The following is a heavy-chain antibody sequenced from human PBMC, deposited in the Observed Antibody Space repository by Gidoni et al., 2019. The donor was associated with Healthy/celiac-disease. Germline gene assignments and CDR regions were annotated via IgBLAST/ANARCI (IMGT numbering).Heavy chain of an antibody. Sequence: EVQLLESGGGLVQPGGSLRLSCAASGFTFSSYAMRWVRQAPGKGLEWVSAISGSGGSTYYADSVKGRFTISRDNSKNTLYLQMNSLRAEDTAVYYCAKVWGVGGLYLSYWGQGTLVTVSS. CDR1: GFTFSSYA. J-gene: IGHJ4*02. V-gene: IGHV3-23*01. CDR3: AKVWGVGGLYLSY. D-gene: IGHD3-16*01. CDR2: ISGSGGST.